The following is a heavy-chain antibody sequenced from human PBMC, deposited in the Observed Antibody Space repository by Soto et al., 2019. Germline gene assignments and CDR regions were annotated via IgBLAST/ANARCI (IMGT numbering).Heavy chain of an antibody. CDR2: IRGTGGGT. CDR3: AQEYSEVAIPMFNS. CDR1: GFTLTNYA. J-gene: IGHJ4*02. V-gene: IGHV3-23*01. D-gene: IGHD2-21*01. Sequence: EVQLLESGGGLVQPGGSLRLSCAASGFTLTNYAMSWVRQAPGKGLEWVSGIRGTGGGTYYTDSVKGRFTISKDNSKNTLYLQMNSLRAEDTAVYYCAQEYSEVAIPMFNSWGQGTLVTVSS.